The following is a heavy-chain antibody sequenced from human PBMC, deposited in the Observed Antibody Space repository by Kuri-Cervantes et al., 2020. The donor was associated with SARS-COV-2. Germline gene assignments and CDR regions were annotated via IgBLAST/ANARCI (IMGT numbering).Heavy chain of an antibody. CDR2: INPNSGGT. D-gene: IGHD6-13*01. CDR1: EYNFSGYY. J-gene: IGHJ4*02. CDR3: ARGESIYGSRWYAGGFDY. Sequence: ASEKVSCKASEYNFSGYYLHWVRQAPGQGLEWMGWINPNSGGTNFTQKFEGRVTVTRDTSINTAYMDLTRLGSDDTAVYYCARGESIYGSRWYAGGFDYWGQGTLVTVSS. V-gene: IGHV1-2*02.